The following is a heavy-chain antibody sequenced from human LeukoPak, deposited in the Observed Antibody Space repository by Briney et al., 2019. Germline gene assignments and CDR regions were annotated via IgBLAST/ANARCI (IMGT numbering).Heavy chain of an antibody. CDR3: ARGGRRTGTYYYDSSGYHDY. CDR2: INHSGST. Sequence: PETLSLTCAVYGGSFSGYYWSWIRQPPGKGLEWIGEINHSGSTNYNPSLKSRVTISVDTSKNQFSLKLSSVTAADTAVYYCARGGRRTGTYYYDSSGYHDYWGQGTLVTVSS. D-gene: IGHD3-22*01. CDR1: GGSFSGYY. V-gene: IGHV4-34*01. J-gene: IGHJ4*02.